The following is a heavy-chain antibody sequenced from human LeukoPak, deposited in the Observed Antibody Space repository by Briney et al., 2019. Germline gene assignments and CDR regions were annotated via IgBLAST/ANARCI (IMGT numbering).Heavy chain of an antibody. Sequence: ASVKVSCKASGYTFTSYGISWVRQAPGQGLEWMGWISAYNGNTTYAKKLQGRVSMTTDTFTRTAYMELRSLRSDDTAVYYCASINGVYYYYMDVWGKGATVTVSS. D-gene: IGHD2-8*01. CDR2: ISAYNGNT. J-gene: IGHJ6*03. V-gene: IGHV1-18*01. CDR3: ASINGVYYYYMDV. CDR1: GYTFTSYG.